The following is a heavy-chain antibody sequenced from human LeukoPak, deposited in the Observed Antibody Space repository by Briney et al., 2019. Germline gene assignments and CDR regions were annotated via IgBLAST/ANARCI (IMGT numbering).Heavy chain of an antibody. J-gene: IGHJ4*02. CDR3: ARRGPSVAGPYDY. CDR1: GFIFSSHG. Sequence: GGTLRLSCAASGFIFSSHGMNWVRQAPGKGLEWVSSISSSSSYIYSADSVKGRFTISRDNAKNSLYLQMNSLRAEDTAVYYCARRGPSVAGPYDYWGQGTLVTVSS. D-gene: IGHD6-19*01. CDR2: ISSSSSYI. V-gene: IGHV3-21*01.